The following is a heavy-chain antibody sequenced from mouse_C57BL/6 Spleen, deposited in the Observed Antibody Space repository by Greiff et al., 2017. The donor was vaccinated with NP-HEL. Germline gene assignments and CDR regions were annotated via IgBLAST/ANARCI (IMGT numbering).Heavy chain of an antibody. J-gene: IGHJ2*01. CDR1: GYTFTSYW. V-gene: IGHV1-69*01. CDR3: ARRSNYEGFDY. D-gene: IGHD2-5*01. CDR2: IDPSDSYT. Sequence: QVQLQQPGAELVMPGASVKLSCKASGYTFTSYWMHWVKQRPGQGLEWIGEIDPSDSYTNYNQKFKGKSTLTVDKSSSTAYMQLSSLTSEDSAVYYCARRSNYEGFDYWGQGTTLTVSS.